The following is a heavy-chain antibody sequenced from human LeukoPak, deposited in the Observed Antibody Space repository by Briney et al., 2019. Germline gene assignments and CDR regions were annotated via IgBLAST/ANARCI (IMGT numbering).Heavy chain of an antibody. V-gene: IGHV3-23*03. CDR1: GFTFSNYA. J-gene: IGHJ4*02. CDR2: LYSDGNT. CDR3: ARGVEPLAANTLAY. Sequence: QSGGSLILSCAASGFTFSNYAMSWVRQAPGKGLEWVSVLYSDGNTKYADSVQGRFTISRDNSKNPLYLEMNSLSPDDTAVYYCARGVEPLAANTLAYWGQGTLVTVSS. D-gene: IGHD1-14*01.